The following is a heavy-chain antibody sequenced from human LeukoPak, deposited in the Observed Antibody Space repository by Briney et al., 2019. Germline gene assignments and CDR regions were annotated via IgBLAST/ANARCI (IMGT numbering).Heavy chain of an antibody. D-gene: IGHD2-15*01. CDR3: TRGSSAGYYYGMDV. J-gene: IGHJ6*04. CDR2: IIPIFGTA. Sequence: ASVKVSCKASGGTFSSYAISWVRQAPGQGREWMGGIIPIFGTANYAQKFHGRVTITADESTSTDYMELSSLRSEDTAVYYCTRGSSAGYYYGMDVWGKGTTVTVSS. V-gene: IGHV1-69*13. CDR1: GGTFSSYA.